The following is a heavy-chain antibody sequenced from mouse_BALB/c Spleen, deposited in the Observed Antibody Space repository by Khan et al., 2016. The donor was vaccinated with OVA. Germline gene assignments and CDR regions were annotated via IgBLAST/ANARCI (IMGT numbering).Heavy chain of an antibody. CDR1: GYSITSDYA. CDR2: ISSSGST. D-gene: IGHD2-3*01. Sequence: EVQLVESGPGLVKPSQSLSLTCTVTGYSITSDYAWNWIRQFPGNKLEWMGYISSSGSTNYNPALKSRISITRNTSKNQFFLQLNSVTTEDTATYYCARDGSRYNYAMDYWGQVTSVTVAS. J-gene: IGHJ4*01. CDR3: ARDGSRYNYAMDY. V-gene: IGHV3-2*02.